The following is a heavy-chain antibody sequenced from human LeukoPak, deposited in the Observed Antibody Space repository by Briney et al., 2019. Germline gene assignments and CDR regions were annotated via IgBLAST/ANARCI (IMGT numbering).Heavy chain of an antibody. CDR2: ISAYNGNT. CDR1: GYTFTSYG. J-gene: IGHJ4*02. Sequence: GALVKVSCKASGYTFTSYGISWVRQAPGQGLEWMGWISAYNGNTNYAQKLQGRVTMTTDTSTSTAYMELRSLRSDDTAVYYCARVVEGWKYYYDSSGYYHFDYWGQGTLVTVSS. D-gene: IGHD3-22*01. CDR3: ARVVEGWKYYYDSSGYYHFDY. V-gene: IGHV1-18*01.